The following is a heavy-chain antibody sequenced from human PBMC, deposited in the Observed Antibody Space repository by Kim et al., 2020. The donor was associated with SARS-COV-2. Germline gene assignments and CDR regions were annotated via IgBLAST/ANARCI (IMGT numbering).Heavy chain of an antibody. CDR2: ISYDGSNK. V-gene: IGHV3-30*04. J-gene: IGHJ4*02. CDR3: ASGSYGDLGY. Sequence: GGSLRLSCAASGFTFSSYAMHWVRQAPGKGLEWVAVISYDGSNKYYADSVKGRFTISRDNSKNTLYLQMNSLRAEDTAVYYCASGSYGDLGYRGQGTLVTVSS. D-gene: IGHD4-17*01. CDR1: GFTFSSYA.